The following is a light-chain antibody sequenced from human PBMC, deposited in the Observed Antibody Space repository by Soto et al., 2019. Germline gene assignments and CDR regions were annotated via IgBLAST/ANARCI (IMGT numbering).Light chain of an antibody. CDR2: KIS. Sequence: DIVMTQTPLSSPVTLGQPASISCRSSQSLVHSDGNTYLSWLQQRPCQPPRLLIDKISNRFSGGPDRCSGSGAGTDFTLKISSGEAEDVGFYYCMQATQFPPYTFGQGTKLEIK. V-gene: IGKV2-24*01. CDR1: QSLVHSDGNTY. J-gene: IGKJ2*01. CDR3: MQATQFPPYT.